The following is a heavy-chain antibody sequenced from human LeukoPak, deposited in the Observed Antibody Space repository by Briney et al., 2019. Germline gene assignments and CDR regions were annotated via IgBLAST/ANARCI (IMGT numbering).Heavy chain of an antibody. Sequence: GGSLRLSCAASGFTFSSYSMNWVRQAPGKGLEWVSSISSSSSYIYYADSVKGRFTISRDNAKNSLYLQMNSLRAEDTAVYYCARKTDDCSSTSWPLDYWGQGTLVTVSS. CDR1: GFTFSSYS. CDR3: ARKTDDCSSTSWPLDY. V-gene: IGHV3-21*01. CDR2: ISSSSSYI. J-gene: IGHJ4*02. D-gene: IGHD2-2*01.